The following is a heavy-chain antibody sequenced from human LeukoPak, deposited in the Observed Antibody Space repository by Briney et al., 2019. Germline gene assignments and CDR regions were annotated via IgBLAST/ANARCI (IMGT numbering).Heavy chain of an antibody. D-gene: IGHD3-22*01. CDR3: AKVMYYYDSSGYPHDAFDI. V-gene: IGHV3-30*02. Sequence: GGSLRLSCAASGFTFSSYGMHWVRQAPGKGLEWVAVIWYDGSNKYYADSVKGRFTISRDNSKNTLYLQMNSLRAEDTAVYYCAKVMYYYDSSGYPHDAFDIWGQGTMVTVSS. CDR2: IWYDGSNK. CDR1: GFTFSSYG. J-gene: IGHJ3*02.